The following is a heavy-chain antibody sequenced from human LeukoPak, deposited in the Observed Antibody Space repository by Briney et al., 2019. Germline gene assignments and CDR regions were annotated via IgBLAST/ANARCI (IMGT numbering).Heavy chain of an antibody. Sequence: PWASVKVSCKASGYTFTSYYMHWVRQAPGQGLEWMGIINPSGGSTSYAQKFQGRVTMTRDTSTSTVYMELSSLGSEDTAVYYCASLPLYGDYDYWGQGTLVTVSS. V-gene: IGHV1-46*01. CDR3: ASLPLYGDYDY. J-gene: IGHJ4*02. CDR2: INPSGGST. D-gene: IGHD4-17*01. CDR1: GYTFTSYY.